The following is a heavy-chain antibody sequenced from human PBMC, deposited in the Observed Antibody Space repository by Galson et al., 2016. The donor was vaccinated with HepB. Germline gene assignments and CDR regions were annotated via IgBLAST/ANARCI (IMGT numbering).Heavy chain of an antibody. D-gene: IGHD3-10*01. Sequence: SLRLSCAASGFTFANSAMSWVRQAPGKGLEWVSGISANGDNAWYTDSVKGRFTISRDNFKNTLHLQLNSLGVEDTDVYYCARDPGMVAWGQGTLVTVSS. J-gene: IGHJ4*02. CDR1: GFTFANSA. V-gene: IGHV3-23*01. CDR2: ISANGDNA. CDR3: ARDPGMVA.